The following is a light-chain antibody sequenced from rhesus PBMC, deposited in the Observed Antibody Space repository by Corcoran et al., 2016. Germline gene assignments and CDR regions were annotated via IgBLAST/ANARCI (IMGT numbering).Light chain of an antibody. V-gene: IGKV1-74*01. CDR3: QHSYGTPYS. CDR1: ENVNNY. J-gene: IGKJ2*01. Sequence: DIQMTQSPSSLSASVGDRVTITCRASENVNNYLHWYQQQPGKAPNLLIYKASTLQSGVPSRFSGSGSGTDFTLTISSLQPEDFATYYCQHSYGTPYSFGQGTKVEIK. CDR2: KAS.